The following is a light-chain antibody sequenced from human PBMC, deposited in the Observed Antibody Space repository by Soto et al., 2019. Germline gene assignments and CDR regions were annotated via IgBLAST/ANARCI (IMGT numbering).Light chain of an antibody. CDR2: GND. CDR3: GAWDGSLNALFV. CDR1: TSNIGSNT. Sequence: QSVLSQPPPASGTPGQRVTISCSGSTSNIGSNTVNWYQQLPGTAPRLLIYGNDQRPSGVPDRFSGSKSGTSASLAISGLRSEDEADYYCGAWDGSLNALFVFGTGTKATVL. J-gene: IGLJ1*01. V-gene: IGLV1-44*01.